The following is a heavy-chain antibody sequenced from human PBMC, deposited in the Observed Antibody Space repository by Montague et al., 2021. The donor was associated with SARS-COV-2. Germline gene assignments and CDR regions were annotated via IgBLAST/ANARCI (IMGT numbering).Heavy chain of an antibody. J-gene: IGHJ5*02. CDR3: ARGHGIT. V-gene: IGHV3-7*04. CDR1: GFTFSTSW. D-gene: IGHD1-26*01. Sequence: SLRLSCAASGFTFSTSWMIWVRQAPGNGLEWVANMKPDGSEKYYVDSVKGQFTISRDNAKNSLYLQMSSLRAEDTAVYYCARGHGITWGQGTLVTVSS. CDR2: MKPDGSEK.